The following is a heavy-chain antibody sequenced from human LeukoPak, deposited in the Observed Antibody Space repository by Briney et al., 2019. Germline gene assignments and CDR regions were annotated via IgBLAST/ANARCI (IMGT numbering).Heavy chain of an antibody. CDR3: ARESYTSRPHFDY. V-gene: IGHV1-3*04. J-gene: IGHJ4*02. CDR2: INTGSGNT. D-gene: IGHD6-6*01. CDR1: GYTFSDYG. Sequence: ASVKVSCKTSGYTFSDYGIQWVRQAPGQRLEWMGWINTGSGNTKYSQKLQGRLTITRDTSASTAYMEVSSLRSEDTAVYFCARESYTSRPHFDYWGRGTLVTVSS.